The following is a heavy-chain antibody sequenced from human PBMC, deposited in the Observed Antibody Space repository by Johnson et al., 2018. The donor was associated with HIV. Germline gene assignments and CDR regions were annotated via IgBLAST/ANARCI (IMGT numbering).Heavy chain of an antibody. CDR3: ARDSGSYYSDAFDI. CDR1: GFTFDDYG. Sequence: EVQLMESGGGLVQPGWSLRLSCAASGFTFDDYGMSWVRQAPGKGLEWVSGINWNGGSTGYADSVKGRFTISRDNAKNSLYLQMNSLRAEDTALYYCARDSGSYYSDAFDIWGQGTMVTVSS. CDR2: INWNGGST. J-gene: IGHJ3*02. V-gene: IGHV3-20*04. D-gene: IGHD1-26*01.